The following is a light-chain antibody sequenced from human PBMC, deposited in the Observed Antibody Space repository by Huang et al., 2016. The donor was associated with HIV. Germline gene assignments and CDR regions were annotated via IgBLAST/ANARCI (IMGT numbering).Light chain of an antibody. CDR1: QSISTY. J-gene: IGKJ5*01. Sequence: IQMTQSPTSLSASVGDRVSIVCRASQSISTYLNWYQQKPGKAPKLLISSASTLHSGVPSRFSGSGSGTEFTLTIRGLQPDDFATYYCQQSYSALSSFGPGTRL. CDR3: QQSYSALSS. V-gene: IGKV1-39*01. CDR2: SAS.